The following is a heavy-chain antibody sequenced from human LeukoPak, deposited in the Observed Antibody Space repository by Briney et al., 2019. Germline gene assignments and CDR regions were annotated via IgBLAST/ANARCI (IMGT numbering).Heavy chain of an antibody. CDR3: AKSGGDYLQSNYYYMDV. CDR2: ISGSGART. D-gene: IGHD4-17*01. CDR1: GFTFSSYA. J-gene: IGHJ6*03. V-gene: IGHV3-23*01. Sequence: GGSLRLSCAASGFTFSSYAMSWVRQAPGKGLEWVSAISGSGARTYYADSVRGRFTISRDNSKNTLYLQINSLRAEDTAVYSCAKSGGDYLQSNYYYMDVWGKGTTVTVSS.